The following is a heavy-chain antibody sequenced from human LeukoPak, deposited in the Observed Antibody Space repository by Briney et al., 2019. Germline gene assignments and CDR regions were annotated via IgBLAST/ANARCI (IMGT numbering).Heavy chain of an antibody. J-gene: IGHJ5*02. CDR2: IYPGDSDT. V-gene: IGHV5-51*01. CDR1: GYSFTTYW. D-gene: IGHD6-19*01. CDR3: ARLFGSVWEGFDP. Sequence: GESLKISCKGSGYSFTTYWIGLVRQMPGEGLEWMGIIYPGDSDTRYNPSFQGQVTISADKSISTAYLQWSSLKASDTAMYYCARLFGSVWEGFDPWGQGTLVTVSS.